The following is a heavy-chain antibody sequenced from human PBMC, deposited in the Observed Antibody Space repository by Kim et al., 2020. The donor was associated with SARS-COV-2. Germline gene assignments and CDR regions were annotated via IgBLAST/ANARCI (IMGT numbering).Heavy chain of an antibody. J-gene: IGHJ6*02. CDR3: AGGSYCSSTSCYAGYYGMDV. V-gene: IGHV1-69*13. Sequence: SVKVSCKASGGTFSSYAISWVRQAPGQGLEWMGGIIPIFGTANYAQKFQGRVTITADESTSTAYMELSSLRSEDTAVYYCAGGSYCSSTSCYAGYYGMDVWGQGTTVTVSS. CDR1: GGTFSSYA. D-gene: IGHD2-2*01. CDR2: IIPIFGTA.